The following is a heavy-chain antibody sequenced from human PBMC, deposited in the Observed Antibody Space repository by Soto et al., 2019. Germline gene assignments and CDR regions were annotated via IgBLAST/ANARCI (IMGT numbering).Heavy chain of an antibody. Sequence: DVQLVESGGGLVRPGGSLRLSCTASGFTFSEYSMSWVRQAPGKGLEWVSSITHSGTYVYYADSVKGRFTISRDSASNSLFLQMTSLRAEDTAVYHGARARGNDWYSDYWGQGTLVTVSS. CDR3: ARARGNDWYSDY. CDR1: GFTFSEYS. CDR2: ITHSGTYV. J-gene: IGHJ4*02. D-gene: IGHD5-12*01. V-gene: IGHV3-21*01.